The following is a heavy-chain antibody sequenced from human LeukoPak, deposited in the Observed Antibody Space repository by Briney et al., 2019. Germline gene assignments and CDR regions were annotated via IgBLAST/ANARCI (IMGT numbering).Heavy chain of an antibody. V-gene: IGHV4-39*01. CDR1: GGSISSSSYY. CDR2: IYYGGST. CDR3: ARLNKPGWFDP. D-gene: IGHD1-14*01. J-gene: IGHJ5*02. Sequence: SETLSLTCTVSGGSISSSSYYWGWIRQPPGKGLEWIGSIYYGGSTYYNPSLKSRVTISIDTSKNQFSLRLNSVTATDTAVYYCARLNKPGWFDPWGQGTLVTVSS.